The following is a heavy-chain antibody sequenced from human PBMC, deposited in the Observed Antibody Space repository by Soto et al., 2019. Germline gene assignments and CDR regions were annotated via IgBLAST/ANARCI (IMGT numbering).Heavy chain of an antibody. Sequence: SETLYLTCTVSGGSISGYYWTWTRQPPGKGLEWVGSLFYGGTTDYNPSLKSRLTMSLDTSKNHFSLKLRSVTAADTAVYYCARHRGPAPVYWGQGTLVTVSS. J-gene: IGHJ4*02. D-gene: IGHD3-10*01. CDR1: GGSISGYY. CDR3: ARHRGPAPVY. V-gene: IGHV4-39*01. CDR2: LFYGGTT.